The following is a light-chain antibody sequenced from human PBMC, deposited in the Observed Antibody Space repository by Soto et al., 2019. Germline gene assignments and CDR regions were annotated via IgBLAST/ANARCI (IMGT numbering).Light chain of an antibody. J-gene: IGLJ3*02. CDR2: NNN. V-gene: IGLV1-44*01. CDR3: AVWDDSLDGWV. CDR1: SSNSGSHV. Sequence: QSVLTQPPSASGTPGQRVTISCSGSSSNSGSHVVYWYQQLAGTAPKLLMYNNNQRPSGVPDRFSGSKSGTSASLAISGLQSEDEADYYCAVWDDSLDGWVFGGGPKLTVL.